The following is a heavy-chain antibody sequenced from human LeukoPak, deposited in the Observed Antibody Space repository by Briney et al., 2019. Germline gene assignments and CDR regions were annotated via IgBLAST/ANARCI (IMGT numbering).Heavy chain of an antibody. J-gene: IGHJ4*02. CDR3: ARGGYSSGFLSI. D-gene: IGHD6-19*01. CDR1: GGSISSYY. V-gene: IGHV4-59*01. Sequence: SETLSLTCTVSGGSISSYYWSGIRQPPGRGLEWIGYIYYSGSTNYNPSLKSRVTISVDTSKNQFSLKLSSVTAADTAVYCCARGGYSSGFLSIWGQGTLVTVSS. CDR2: IYYSGST.